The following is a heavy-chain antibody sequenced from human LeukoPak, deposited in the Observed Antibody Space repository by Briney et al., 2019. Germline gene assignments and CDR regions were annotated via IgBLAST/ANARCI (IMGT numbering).Heavy chain of an antibody. V-gene: IGHV3-48*01. D-gene: IGHD2-2*01. J-gene: IGHJ6*02. CDR2: ISSSSSTI. Sequence: GGSLRLSCAASGFTFSSYSMNWVRQAPGKGLEWVPYISSSSSTIYYADSVKGRFTISRDNAKNSLYLQMNSLRAEDTAVYYCAKDIGIVVVGGGGMDVWGQGTTATVSS. CDR1: GFTFSSYS. CDR3: AKDIGIVVVGGGGMDV.